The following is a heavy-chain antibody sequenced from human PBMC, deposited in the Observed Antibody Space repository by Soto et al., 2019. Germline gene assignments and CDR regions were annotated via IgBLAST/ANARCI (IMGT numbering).Heavy chain of an antibody. V-gene: IGHV1-69*12. CDR2: IIPIFGTA. CDR1: GGTFSSYA. Sequence: QVQLVQSGAEVKKPGSSVKVSCKASGGTFSSYAISWVRQAPGQGLEWMGGIIPIFGTANYAQKFQGRVTITADEATRTAYMELSSLRSEDTAVYYCASHGITGTWVYCYGMDGWGQGTRVTVSS. D-gene: IGHD1-7*01. J-gene: IGHJ6*02. CDR3: ASHGITGTWVYCYGMDG.